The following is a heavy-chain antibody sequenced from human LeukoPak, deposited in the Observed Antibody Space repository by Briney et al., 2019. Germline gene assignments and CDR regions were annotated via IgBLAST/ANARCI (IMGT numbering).Heavy chain of an antibody. CDR1: GYTLTELS. Sequence: ASVKVSCKVSGYTLTELSMHWVRQAPGKGLEWMGGFDPEDGETIYAQKFQGRVTVTEDTSTDTAYMELSSLRSEDTAVYYCATWIQLWSTGTFDYWGQGTLVTVSS. CDR3: ATWIQLWSTGTFDY. J-gene: IGHJ4*02. CDR2: FDPEDGET. D-gene: IGHD5-18*01. V-gene: IGHV1-24*01.